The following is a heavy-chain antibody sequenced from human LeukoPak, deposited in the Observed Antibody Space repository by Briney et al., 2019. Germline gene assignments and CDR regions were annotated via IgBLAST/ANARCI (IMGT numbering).Heavy chain of an antibody. CDR3: ARDTYCSGGSCYSGYFDY. CDR2: INPSGGST. J-gene: IGHJ4*02. Sequence: ASVKVSCKASGYTFTSYYMHWVRQAPGQGLEWTGIINPSGGSTSYAQKFQGRVTMTRGTSTSTVYMELSSLRSEDTAVYYCARDTYCSGGSCYSGYFDYWGQGTLVTVSS. V-gene: IGHV1-46*01. D-gene: IGHD2-15*01. CDR1: GYTFTSYY.